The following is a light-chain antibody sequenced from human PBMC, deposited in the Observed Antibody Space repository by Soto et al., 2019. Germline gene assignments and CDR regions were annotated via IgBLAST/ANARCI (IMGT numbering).Light chain of an antibody. V-gene: IGKV3D-15*02. CDR3: QQYNTSPLT. CDR2: GAS. CDR1: RIISSS. J-gene: IGKJ5*01. Sequence: ARRIISSSLAWYQQKPGQAPRLLIYGASIRATGFPARFSGSGSGTDFTLTISRLQSEDFAVYYCQQYNTSPLTFGQGTRLEIK.